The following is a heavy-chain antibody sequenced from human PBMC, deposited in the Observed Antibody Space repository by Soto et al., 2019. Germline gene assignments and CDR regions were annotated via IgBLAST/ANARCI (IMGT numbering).Heavy chain of an antibody. CDR2: ISAYNGNT. V-gene: IGHV1-18*01. CDR3: ARDGIRYFDWLFDY. CDR1: GYTFTSYG. J-gene: IGHJ4*02. Sequence: GASVKVSCKASGYTFTSYGISWVRQAPGQGLEWMGWISAYNGNTNYAQKLQGRVTMTTDTSTSTAYMELRSLRSDDTVVYYCARDGIRYFDWLFDYWGQGTLVTVSS. D-gene: IGHD3-9*01.